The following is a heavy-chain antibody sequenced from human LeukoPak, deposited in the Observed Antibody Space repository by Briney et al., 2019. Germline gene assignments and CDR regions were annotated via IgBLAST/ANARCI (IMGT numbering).Heavy chain of an antibody. CDR3: TTGPLDY. J-gene: IGHJ4*02. Sequence: GGSLRLSCSASGFIFSNAWMSWVRQAPGKGLEWVGRIQSKTDGGTTDYAAPVKGRFKISRDDSKNTLYLQMNSLKTEDTAVYHCTTGPLDYWGQGTLVTVSS. CDR1: GFIFSNAW. V-gene: IGHV3-15*01. CDR2: IQSKTDGGTT.